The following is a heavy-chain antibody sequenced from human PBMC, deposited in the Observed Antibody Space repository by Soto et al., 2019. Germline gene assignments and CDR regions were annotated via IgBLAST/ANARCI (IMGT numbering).Heavy chain of an antibody. CDR2: ISYDGSNE. D-gene: IGHD6-13*01. J-gene: IGHJ4*02. Sequence: GGSLRLSCAASGFTFSTYSIHWVRQAPGKGLEWVAVISYDGSNEYYADSVKGRFTISRDNSKNTLYLQMNSLRPEDTAVYFCARVYSSLDYGIDYWGQGTLVTVSS. CDR3: ARVYSSLDYGIDY. V-gene: IGHV3-30-3*01. CDR1: GFTFSTYS.